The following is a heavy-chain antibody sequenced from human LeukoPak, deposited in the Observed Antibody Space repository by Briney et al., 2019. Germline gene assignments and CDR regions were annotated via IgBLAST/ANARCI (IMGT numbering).Heavy chain of an antibody. V-gene: IGHV4-4*07. Sequence: KTSETLSLTCAVYGGSFSGYYWSWIRQPAGKGLEWIGRIYTSGSTNYNPSLKSRVTMSVDTSKNQFSLKLSSVTAADTAVYYCARDGVVRGVITHWGQGTLVTVSS. CDR3: ARDGVVRGVITH. D-gene: IGHD3-10*01. J-gene: IGHJ4*02. CDR2: IYTSGST. CDR1: GGSFSGYY.